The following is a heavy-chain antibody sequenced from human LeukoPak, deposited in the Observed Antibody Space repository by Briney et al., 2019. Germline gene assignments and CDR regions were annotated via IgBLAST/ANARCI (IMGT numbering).Heavy chain of an antibody. Sequence: TGGALRLSCAASGFTFSSNIMTWVRQAPGKGLECVSSISGGSSYIYYADSMKGRFTISRDNVKNSLYMQMNSQRAQDKAVYYCARGGSRPSGPSNYWGQGTLVTVSS. D-gene: IGHD6-6*01. CDR3: ARGGSRPSGPSNY. V-gene: IGHV3-21*01. J-gene: IGHJ4*02. CDR2: ISGGSSYI. CDR1: GFTFSSNI.